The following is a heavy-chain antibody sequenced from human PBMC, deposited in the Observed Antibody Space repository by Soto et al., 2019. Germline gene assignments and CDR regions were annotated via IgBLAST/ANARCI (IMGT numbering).Heavy chain of an antibody. V-gene: IGHV3-7*01. J-gene: IGHJ3*02. CDR1: GFTFSSYW. D-gene: IGHD3-9*01. CDR3: ARDITPDHYDILTGYEVDAFDI. CDR2: IKQDGSEK. Sequence: PGGSLRLSCAASGFTFSSYWMSWVRQAPGKGLEWVANIKQDGSEKYYVDSVKGRFTISRDNAKNSLYLQMNSLRAEDTAVYYCARDITPDHYDILTGYEVDAFDIWGQGTMVTVSS.